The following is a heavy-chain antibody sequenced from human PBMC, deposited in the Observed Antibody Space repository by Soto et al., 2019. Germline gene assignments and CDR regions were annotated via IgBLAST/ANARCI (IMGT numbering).Heavy chain of an antibody. V-gene: IGHV4-59*01. CDR2: IYYSGST. CDR3: ARALNYYDSSGYLDY. D-gene: IGHD3-22*01. Sequence: PSETLSLTCTVSGGSISSYYCSWIRQPPGKGLEWIGYIYYSGSTNYNPSLKSRVTISVDTSKNQFSLKLSSVTAADTAVYYCARALNYYDSSGYLDYWGQGTLVTVSS. J-gene: IGHJ4*02. CDR1: GGSISSYY.